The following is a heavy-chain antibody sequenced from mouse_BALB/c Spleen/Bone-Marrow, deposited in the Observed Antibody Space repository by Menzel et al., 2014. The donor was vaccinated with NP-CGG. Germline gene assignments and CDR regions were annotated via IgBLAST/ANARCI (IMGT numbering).Heavy chain of an antibody. CDR1: GFTFSSYT. Sequence: DVKLVESGGGLVQPGVSLKLSCAASGFTFSSYTMSWVRQTPEKRLEWVAYISNGGGSTYYPDTVKGRFTISRDNAKNTLYLQMSSLKSEDTAMYYCARHVGNPYAMDYWGQGTSVTVSS. CDR2: ISNGGGST. D-gene: IGHD3-1*01. CDR3: ARHVGNPYAMDY. J-gene: IGHJ4*01. V-gene: IGHV5-12-2*01.